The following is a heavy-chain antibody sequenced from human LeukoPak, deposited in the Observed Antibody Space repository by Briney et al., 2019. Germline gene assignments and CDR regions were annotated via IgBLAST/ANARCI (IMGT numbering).Heavy chain of an antibody. CDR1: GGSISSSNYY. V-gene: IGHV4-39*01. D-gene: IGHD3-10*01. J-gene: IGHJ3*01. CDR3: ARRGKRLRAGISSAFDV. Sequence: PSETLSLTCTVSGGSISSSNYYWGWIRQPPGKGLEWIGSIYYNGITYYNPSLKSRVTISVDTSKSQFSLKLSSVTAADTAVYFCARRGKRLRAGISSAFDVWGQGTMVIVSS. CDR2: IYYNGIT.